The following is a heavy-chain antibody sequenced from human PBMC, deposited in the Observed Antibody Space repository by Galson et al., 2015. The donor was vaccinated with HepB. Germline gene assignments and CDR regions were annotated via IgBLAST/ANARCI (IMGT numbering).Heavy chain of an antibody. CDR2: IDPSDSYT. CDR3: ARTFIPCSSTSCRNWFDP. Sequence: QSGAEVKKPGESLRISCKGSGYSFTSYWISWVRQMPGKGLEWMGRIDPSDSYTNYSPSFQGHVTISADKSISTAYLQWSSLKASDTAMYYCARTFIPCSSTSCRNWFDPWGQGTLVTVSS. CDR1: GYSFTSYW. V-gene: IGHV5-10-1*01. D-gene: IGHD2-2*01. J-gene: IGHJ5*02.